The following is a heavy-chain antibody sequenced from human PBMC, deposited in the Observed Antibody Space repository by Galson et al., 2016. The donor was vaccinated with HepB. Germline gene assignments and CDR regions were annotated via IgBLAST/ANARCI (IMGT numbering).Heavy chain of an antibody. CDR2: IYYSGTT. J-gene: IGHJ5*02. V-gene: IGHV4-28*01. CDR1: GYSISSNNW. D-gene: IGHD3-10*01. CDR3: ASARSGSYPWFDP. Sequence: SETLSLTCAVSGYSISSNNWWGWIRQPPGKGLEWIGYIYYSGTTYYDPSLKSRVTMSVDTSKNHFSLKLSSVTAVDTAVYYCASARSGSYPWFDPWGQGTLVTVSS.